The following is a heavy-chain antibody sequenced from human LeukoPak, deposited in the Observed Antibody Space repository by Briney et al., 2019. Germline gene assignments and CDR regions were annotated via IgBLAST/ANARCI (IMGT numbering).Heavy chain of an antibody. CDR1: GYTFTGYY. J-gene: IGHJ4*02. Sequence: ASVKVSCKASGYTFTGYYMHWVRQAPGQGLEWMGWINPNSGGTNYAQKFQGRVTITRNTSISTAYMELSSLRSEDTAVYYCARSDYWGQGTLVTVSS. CDR3: ARSDY. V-gene: IGHV1-2*02. CDR2: INPNSGGT.